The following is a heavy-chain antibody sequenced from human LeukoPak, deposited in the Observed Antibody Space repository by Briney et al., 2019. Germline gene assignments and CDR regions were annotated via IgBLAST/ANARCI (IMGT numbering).Heavy chain of an antibody. J-gene: IGHJ4*02. V-gene: IGHV4-59*12. D-gene: IGHD1-26*01. CDR2: IYYGGST. Sequence: SETLSLTCTVSGGSISSYYWSWIRQPPGKGLEWIGYIYYGGSTNYNPSLKSRVTISVDTSKNQFSLKLSSVTAADTAVYYCAGDGSTTSFGYWGQGTLVTVSS. CDR1: GGSISSYY. CDR3: AGDGSTTSFGY.